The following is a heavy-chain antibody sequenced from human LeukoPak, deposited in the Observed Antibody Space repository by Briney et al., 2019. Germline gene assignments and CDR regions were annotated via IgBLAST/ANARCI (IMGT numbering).Heavy chain of an antibody. CDR3: ARVPLYYYDSSGYLDY. Sequence: GGSLRLSCAASGFTFSSYSMNWVRQAPGKGLEWVSYISSSSSTIYYADSVEGRFTISRDNAKNSLYLQMNSLRAEDTAVYYCARVPLYYYDSSGYLDYWGQGTLVTVSS. CDR2: ISSSSSTI. J-gene: IGHJ4*02. D-gene: IGHD3-22*01. V-gene: IGHV3-48*01. CDR1: GFTFSSYS.